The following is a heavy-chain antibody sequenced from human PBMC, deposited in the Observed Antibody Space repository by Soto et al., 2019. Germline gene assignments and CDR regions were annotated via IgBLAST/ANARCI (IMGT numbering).Heavy chain of an antibody. V-gene: IGHV3-21*01. CDR3: AREFSSQLPLDY. J-gene: IGHJ4*02. CDR1: GFTFSSHI. CDR2: IYRSSVFRFGPNE. Sequence: GGSRRRSCAASGFTFSSHIMNWVRQAPGKGLEWVASIYRSSVFRFGPNEFYADSVRGRFIISRDNTNNLVFLQMDSLRVEDTAVYYCAREFSSQLPLDYWGQGTLVTVSS.